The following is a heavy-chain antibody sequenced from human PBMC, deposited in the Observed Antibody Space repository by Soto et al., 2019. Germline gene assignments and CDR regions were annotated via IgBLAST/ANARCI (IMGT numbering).Heavy chain of an antibody. Sequence: ASLKVSCKASGYTFTSYGISWVRQAPGQGLEWMGWISAYNGNTNYAQKLQGRVTMTTDTSTSTAYMELRILRSDDTAVYYCARDLADYYGSGSYYILSWFDPWGQGTLVTVSS. J-gene: IGHJ5*02. CDR2: ISAYNGNT. V-gene: IGHV1-18*01. CDR1: GYTFTSYG. CDR3: ARDLADYYGSGSYYILSWFDP. D-gene: IGHD3-10*01.